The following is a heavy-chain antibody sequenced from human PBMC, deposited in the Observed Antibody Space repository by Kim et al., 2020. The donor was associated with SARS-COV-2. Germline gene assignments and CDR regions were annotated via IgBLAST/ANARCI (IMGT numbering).Heavy chain of an antibody. D-gene: IGHD3-10*01. CDR1: GGSISSSSYY. J-gene: IGHJ4*02. CDR3: ARYYYGSGSYYNENQVDY. CDR2: IYYSGST. Sequence: SETLSLTCTVSGGSISSSSYYWGWIRQPPGKGLEWIGSIYYSGSTYYNPSLKSRVTISVDTSKNQFSLKLSSVTAADTAVYYCARYYYGSGSYYNENQVDYWGQGTLVTVSS. V-gene: IGHV4-39*01.